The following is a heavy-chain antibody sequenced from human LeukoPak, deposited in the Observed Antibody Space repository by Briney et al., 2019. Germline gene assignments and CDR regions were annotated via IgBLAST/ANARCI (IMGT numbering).Heavy chain of an antibody. D-gene: IGHD3-10*01. Sequence: PSVTLSLTCAVYGGSLSGYYWSWIRQPPGKGLEWIGEINHSGSTNYNPSLKSRVTISVDTSKNQFSLKLSSVTAADTAVYYCARSLPNYYGSGSYLYYWGQGTLVTVSS. CDR1: GGSLSGYY. CDR2: INHSGST. J-gene: IGHJ4*02. CDR3: ARSLPNYYGSGSYLYY. V-gene: IGHV4-34*01.